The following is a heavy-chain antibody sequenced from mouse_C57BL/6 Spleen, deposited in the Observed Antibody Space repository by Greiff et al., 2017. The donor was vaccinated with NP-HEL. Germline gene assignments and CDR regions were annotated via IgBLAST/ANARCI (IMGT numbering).Heavy chain of an antibody. CDR3: ARWGTTVRNAMDY. D-gene: IGHD1-1*01. V-gene: IGHV1-50*01. Sequence: VQLQQSGAELVKPGASVKLSCKASGYTFTSYWMQWVKQRPGQGLEWIGEIDPSDSYTNYNQKFKGKATLTVDTSSSTAYMQLSSLTSEDSAVYYGARWGTTVRNAMDYWGQGTSVTVSS. CDR1: GYTFTSYW. J-gene: IGHJ4*01. CDR2: IDPSDSYT.